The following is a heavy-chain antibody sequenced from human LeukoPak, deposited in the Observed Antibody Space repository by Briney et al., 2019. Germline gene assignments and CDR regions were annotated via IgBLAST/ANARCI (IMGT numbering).Heavy chain of an antibody. CDR3: ARRSRGAYAGF. Sequence: GGSLKISCKGSGYSFTSYWIGWVRQMPGKGLEWMGIFYPGDSDTRYSPSFQGQVTISADKSISTAYLQRSSLKASDTAMYYCARRSRGAYAGFWGQGTLVTVSS. J-gene: IGHJ4*02. D-gene: IGHD1-26*01. CDR2: FYPGDSDT. CDR1: GYSFTSYW. V-gene: IGHV5-51*01.